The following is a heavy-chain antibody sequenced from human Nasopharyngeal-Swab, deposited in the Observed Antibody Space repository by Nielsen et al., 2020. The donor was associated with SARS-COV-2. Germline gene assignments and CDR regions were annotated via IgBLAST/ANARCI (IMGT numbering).Heavy chain of an antibody. J-gene: IGHJ4*02. V-gene: IGHV3-74*01. CDR1: GYTFSRYW. D-gene: IGHD4-23*01. CDR2: INIDGSVT. Sequence: GESLKISCAASGYTFSRYWMHWVRQAPGTGLVWVSRINIDGSVTDYADSVKGRFTISRDNARNTLYLQMNSLRGEDTAVYYCTRDIGGKYGYWGQGNLVTVSS. CDR3: TRDIGGKYGY.